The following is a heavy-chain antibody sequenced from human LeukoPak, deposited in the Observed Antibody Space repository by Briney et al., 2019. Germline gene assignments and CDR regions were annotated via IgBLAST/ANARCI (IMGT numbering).Heavy chain of an antibody. J-gene: IGHJ4*02. CDR3: ARGPRRTDGYSGDF. Sequence: PSETLSLTCTVSGGSISNYYWSWIRQPAGKGLEWIGRIYTSGSTNYNPSLKSRVTMSVDTSKNQFSLKLSSVTAADTAVYYCARGPRRTDGYSGDFWGRGTLVTVSS. D-gene: IGHD1-26*01. CDR1: GGSISNYY. CDR2: IYTSGST. V-gene: IGHV4-4*07.